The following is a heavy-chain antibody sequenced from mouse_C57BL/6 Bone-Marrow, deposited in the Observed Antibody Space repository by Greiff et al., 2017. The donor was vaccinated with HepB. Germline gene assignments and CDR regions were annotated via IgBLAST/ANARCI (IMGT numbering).Heavy chain of an antibody. J-gene: IGHJ4*01. D-gene: IGHD1-1*01. Sequence: DVKLVESGPGLAKPSQTLSLTCSVTGYSITSDYWNWIRKFPGNKLEYMGYISYSGSTYYNPSLKSRISITRDTSKNQYYLQLNSVTTEDTATYYCARGGLNYYGSSYYAMDYLGQGTSVTVSS. CDR2: ISYSGST. CDR3: ARGGLNYYGSSYYAMDY. V-gene: IGHV3-8*01. CDR1: GYSITSDY.